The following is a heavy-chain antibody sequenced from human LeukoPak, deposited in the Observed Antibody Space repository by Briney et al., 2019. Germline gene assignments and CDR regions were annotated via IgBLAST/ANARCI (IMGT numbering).Heavy chain of an antibody. CDR3: ARASVGAENAFDI. Sequence: GGSLRLSCAASGFTFSNYWMNWVRQAPGKGLEWVSSISSSSSYIYYADSVKGRFTISRDNAKNSLYLQMNSLRAEDTAVYYCARASVGAENAFDIWGQGTMVTVSS. J-gene: IGHJ3*02. CDR1: GFTFSNYW. D-gene: IGHD1-26*01. CDR2: ISSSSSYI. V-gene: IGHV3-21*01.